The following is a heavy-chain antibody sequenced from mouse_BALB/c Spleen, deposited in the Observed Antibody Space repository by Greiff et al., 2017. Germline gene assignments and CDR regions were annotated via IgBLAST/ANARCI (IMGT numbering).Heavy chain of an antibody. CDR1: GYTFTSYW. D-gene: IGHD6-1*01. CDR3: AREASFAY. J-gene: IGHJ3*01. CDR2: IYPGDGDT. V-gene: IGHV1-87*01. Sequence: QVQLQQSGAELARPGASVKLSCKASGYTFTSYWMQWVKQRPGQGLEWIAAIYPGDGDTRYTQKFKGKATLTADKSSSTAYMQLSSLASEDSAVYYCAREASFAYWGQGTLVTVSA.